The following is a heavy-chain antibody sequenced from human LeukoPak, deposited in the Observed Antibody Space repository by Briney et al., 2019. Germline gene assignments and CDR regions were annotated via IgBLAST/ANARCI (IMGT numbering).Heavy chain of an antibody. D-gene: IGHD2-2*01. Sequence: SETLSLTCTVSGYSISSGYYWGWIRPPPGKGLEWIGSIYHSGSTYYNPSLKSRVTISVDTSKNQFSLELSSVTAADTAVYYCAVLGDIVVVPAAGKAFDPWGQGTLVTVSS. J-gene: IGHJ5*02. CDR1: GYSISSGYY. CDR2: IYHSGST. V-gene: IGHV4-38-2*02. CDR3: AVLGDIVVVPAAGKAFDP.